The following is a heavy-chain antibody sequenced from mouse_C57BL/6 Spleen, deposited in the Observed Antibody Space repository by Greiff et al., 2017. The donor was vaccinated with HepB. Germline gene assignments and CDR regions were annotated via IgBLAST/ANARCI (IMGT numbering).Heavy chain of an antibody. Sequence: ESGPGLVKPSQSLSLTCSVTGYSITSGYYWNWIRQFPGNKLEWMGYISYDGSNNYNPSLKNRISITRDTSKNQFFLKLNSVTTEDTATYYCAGVLRYPYYFDYWGQGTTLTVSS. V-gene: IGHV3-6*01. CDR1: GYSITSGYY. CDR2: ISYDGSN. J-gene: IGHJ2*01. D-gene: IGHD1-1*01. CDR3: AGVLRYPYYFDY.